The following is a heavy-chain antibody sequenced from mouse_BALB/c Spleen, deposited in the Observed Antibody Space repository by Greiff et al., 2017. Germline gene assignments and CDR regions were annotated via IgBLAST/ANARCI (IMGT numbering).Heavy chain of an antibody. Sequence: EVKLMESGGGLVKPGGSLKLSCAASGFTFSSYAMSWVRQTPEKRLEWVATISSGGSYTYYPDSVKGRFTISRDNAKNTLYLQMSSLRSEDTAMYYCARHNDGYFLAYWGQGTLVTVSA. J-gene: IGHJ3*01. D-gene: IGHD2-3*01. CDR2: ISSGGSYT. CDR1: GFTFSSYA. CDR3: ARHNDGYFLAY. V-gene: IGHV5-9-3*01.